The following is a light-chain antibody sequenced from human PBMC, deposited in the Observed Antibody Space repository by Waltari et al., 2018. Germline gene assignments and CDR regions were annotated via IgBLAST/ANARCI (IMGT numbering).Light chain of an antibody. CDR1: SSDVGGYNY. CDR2: DVS. CDR3: SSYTSSSTFV. Sequence: QSALTQPASVSGSPGQSISISCTGPSSDVGGYNYVSWYQQHPGKAPNLMIYDVSQRPLGISSRFSGSTSGNTASLTISGLQAEDEADYYCSSYTSSSTFVFGIGTKVTVL. J-gene: IGLJ1*01. V-gene: IGLV2-14*03.